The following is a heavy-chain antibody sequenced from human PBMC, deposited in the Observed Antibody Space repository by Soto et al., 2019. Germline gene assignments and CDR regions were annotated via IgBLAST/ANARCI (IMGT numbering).Heavy chain of an antibody. V-gene: IGHV3-23*01. CDR3: AKDRNYPRDQFHY. J-gene: IGHJ4*02. CDR1: GFTFSTYA. D-gene: IGHD1-7*01. Sequence: GGSLRLSCAASGFTFSTYALSWVRQAPGKGLEWVSAISANGQGIYYADSVRGRFTISRDNSKNTIFLHMDSLRAEDTAVHYCAKDRNYPRDQFHYWGQGTLVTVSS. CDR2: ISANGQGI.